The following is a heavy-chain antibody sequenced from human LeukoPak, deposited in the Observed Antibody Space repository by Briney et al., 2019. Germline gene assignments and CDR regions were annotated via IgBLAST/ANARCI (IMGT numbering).Heavy chain of an antibody. J-gene: IGHJ4*02. Sequence: GRSLRLSCAASGFTFSSYGMHWVRQAPGKGLEWVAVISYDGSNKYYADSVKGRFTISRDNSKNTLYLQMNSLRAEDTAVYYCAKDKIEGRPYYFDYWGQGTLVTVSS. CDR1: GFTFSSYG. V-gene: IGHV3-30*18. CDR3: AKDKIEGRPYYFDY. CDR2: ISYDGSNK.